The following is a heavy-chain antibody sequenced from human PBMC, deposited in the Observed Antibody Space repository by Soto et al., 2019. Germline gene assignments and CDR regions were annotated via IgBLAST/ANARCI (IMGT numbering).Heavy chain of an antibody. J-gene: IGHJ6*02. V-gene: IGHV1-69*06. CDR3: ARGHLVGAYYYYGMDV. CDR1: GGTFSSYA. CDR2: IIPIFGTA. D-gene: IGHD1-26*01. Sequence: QVQLVQSGAEVKKPGSSVKVSCKASGGTFSSYAISWVRQAPGQGLEWMGGIIPIFGTANYAQKFQGRVTITADKSTSTAFMELSSLRSEDTAVYYCARGHLVGAYYYYGMDVWGQGTTVTVSS.